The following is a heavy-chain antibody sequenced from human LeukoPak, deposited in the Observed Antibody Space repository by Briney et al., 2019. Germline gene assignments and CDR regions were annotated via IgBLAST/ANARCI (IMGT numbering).Heavy chain of an antibody. CDR2: IRYDGSNK. CDR3: AKDRVAVAKRFDY. V-gene: IGHV3-30*02. J-gene: IGHJ4*02. Sequence: GGSLRLSCAASGFTFSSYGMHWVRQAPGKGLEWVAFIRYDGSNKYYADSVKGRFTISRDNSKNTLYLQMNSLRAEDTAVYYCAKDRVAVAKRFDYWGQGTLVTVSS. CDR1: GFTFSSYG. D-gene: IGHD6-19*01.